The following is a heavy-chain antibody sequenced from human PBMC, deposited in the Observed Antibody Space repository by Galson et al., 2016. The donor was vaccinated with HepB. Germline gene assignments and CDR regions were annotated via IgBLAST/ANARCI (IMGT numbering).Heavy chain of an antibody. CDR2: IYHSGNT. J-gene: IGHJ4*02. Sequence: SETLSLTCVVSGVSIISNDWWTWVRQPPGKGLEYIGEIYHSGNTNYSPSLESRVTISVDKSKNQFSLNLNSVTAADTAVYYCARGLRGSGRLDYWGQGTLVTVSS. CDR3: ARGLRGSGRLDY. CDR1: GVSIISNDW. D-gene: IGHD3-10*01. V-gene: IGHV4-4*02.